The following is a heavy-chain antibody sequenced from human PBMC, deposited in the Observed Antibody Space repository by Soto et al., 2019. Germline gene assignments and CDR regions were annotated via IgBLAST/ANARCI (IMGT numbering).Heavy chain of an antibody. CDR3: AKIGYSSAWNYGMDV. Sequence: GESLKISCKSSGYRFTTYWIAWVRQMPGKGLEWMGIIYPYDSDTRYSPSFQGQVTISADKSISTAYLQWGSLKASDTATYYCAKIGYSSAWNYGMDVWGQGTTVTVSS. J-gene: IGHJ6*02. CDR2: IYPYDSDT. D-gene: IGHD6-19*01. V-gene: IGHV5-51*01. CDR1: GYRFTTYW.